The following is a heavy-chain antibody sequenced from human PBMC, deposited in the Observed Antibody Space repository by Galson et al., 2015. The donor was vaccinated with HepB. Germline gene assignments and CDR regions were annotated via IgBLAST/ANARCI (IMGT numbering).Heavy chain of an antibody. CDR3: AREAIGIVVVPATGFDP. D-gene: IGHD2-2*01. Sequence: CAISGDSVSSDSAAWNWIRQSPSRGLEWLGRTYYRSKWYNDYAVSVKSRITINPDTSKNQFSLQLNSVTPEDTAVYYCAREAIGIVVVPATGFDPWGQGTLVTVSS. J-gene: IGHJ5*02. CDR2: TYYRSKWYN. V-gene: IGHV6-1*01. CDR1: GDSVSSDSAA.